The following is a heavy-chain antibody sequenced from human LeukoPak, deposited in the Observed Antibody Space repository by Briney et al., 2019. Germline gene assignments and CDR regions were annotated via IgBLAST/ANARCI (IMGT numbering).Heavy chain of an antibody. CDR1: GFIFSHYG. V-gene: IGHV3-30*02. Sequence: PGGSLRLSCAASGFIFSHYGMHWVRQAPGKGLEWLAFIRYDATYKDYADSVKGQFTISRDNSKNTLYLQMNSLRVEDTAVYYCAKVNQKFYYDTSGPPFDFWGQGTLVIVSS. CDR2: IRYDATYK. J-gene: IGHJ4*02. D-gene: IGHD3-22*01. CDR3: AKVNQKFYYDTSGPPFDF.